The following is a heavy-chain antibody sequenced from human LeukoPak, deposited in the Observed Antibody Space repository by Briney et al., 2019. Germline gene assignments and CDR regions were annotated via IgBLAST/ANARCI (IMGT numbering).Heavy chain of an antibody. Sequence: GGSLRLSCAASGFTFSSYGMHWVRQAPGKGLEWVSSTRSGSDYIYYADSMKGRFSTSRDNAKNSLYLQMNSLTVEDTAVYYCARGHSGSYQRTDAFDIWGQGTMVTVSS. CDR1: GFTFSSYG. J-gene: IGHJ3*02. V-gene: IGHV3-21*01. CDR2: TRSGSDYI. D-gene: IGHD1-26*01. CDR3: ARGHSGSYQRTDAFDI.